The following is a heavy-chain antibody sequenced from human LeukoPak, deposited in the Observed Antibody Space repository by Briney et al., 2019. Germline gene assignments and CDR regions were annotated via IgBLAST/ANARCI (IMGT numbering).Heavy chain of an antibody. CDR2: IWYDGSNK. V-gene: IGHV3-33*01. CDR3: AREYYYYGMDV. J-gene: IGHJ6*02. CDR1: GFTFSSYG. Sequence: GGSLRLSCAASGFTFSSYGMHWVRQAPGKGLEWVAVIWYDGSNKYYADSVKGRFTISRDNSKNTLYLQMSSLRAEDTAVYYCAREYYYYGMDVWGQGTTVTVSS.